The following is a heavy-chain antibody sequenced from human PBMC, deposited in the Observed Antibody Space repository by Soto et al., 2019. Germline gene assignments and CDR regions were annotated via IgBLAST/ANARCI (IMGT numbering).Heavy chain of an antibody. V-gene: IGHV3-49*03. J-gene: IGHJ4*02. CDR2: VRTYAYGETT. CDR3: SRDCXCGLGYCTNRACFPNDF. Sequence: GGSLRLSCTTSGFTFGYYAMSWFRQTPGKGLEWVGFVRTYAYGETTEYAASVKGRFTVGRDNSRSTAYLHMSSLKTEDTGVYFCSRDCXCGLGYCTNRACFPNDFWGQGTLVTVSS. D-gene: IGHD2-8*01. CDR1: GFTFGYYA.